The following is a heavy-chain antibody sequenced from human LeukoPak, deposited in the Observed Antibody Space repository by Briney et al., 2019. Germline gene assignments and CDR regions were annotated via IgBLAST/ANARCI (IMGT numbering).Heavy chain of an antibody. D-gene: IGHD6-13*01. CDR2: IYSRGGT. CDR3: ARDPPGIAASGTYY. V-gene: IGHV3-53*01. CDR1: GFSVSNNY. Sequence: GGSVRLSCAVSGFSVSNNYMNWVRQAPGKGLEWVSLIYSRGGTSYADSVKGRFTISRDSSKNTLFLQMNSLRVEDTAVYYCARDPPGIAASGTYYWGQGALVTVSS. J-gene: IGHJ4*02.